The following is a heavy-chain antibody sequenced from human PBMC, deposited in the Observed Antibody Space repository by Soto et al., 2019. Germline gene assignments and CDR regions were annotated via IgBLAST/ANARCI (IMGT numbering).Heavy chain of an antibody. CDR2: IIPIFGTA. CDR1: GGTFSSYA. Sequence: SGKVSCKASGGTFSSYAISWVRQAPGQGLEWMGGIIPIFGTANYAQKFQGRVTITADESTSTAYMELCSLRSEDTAVYYCARENPDIVVVVAATNHWFHPRGQGTLVPVS. D-gene: IGHD2-15*01. V-gene: IGHV1-69*13. J-gene: IGHJ5*02. CDR3: ARENPDIVVVVAATNHWFHP.